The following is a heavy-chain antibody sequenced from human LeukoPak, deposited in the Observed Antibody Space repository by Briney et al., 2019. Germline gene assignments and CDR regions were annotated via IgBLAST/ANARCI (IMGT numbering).Heavy chain of an antibody. CDR1: GYTFTSYD. D-gene: IGHD3-10*01. CDR3: ATEKSGITMVRGVIIC. CDR2: MNPNSGNT. V-gene: IGHV1-8*01. J-gene: IGHJ4*02. Sequence: ASVKVSCKASGYTFTSYDINWVRQATGQGLEWMGWMNPNSGNTGYAQKFQGRVTMTRNTSISTAYMELSSLRSEDTAVYYCATEKSGITMVRGVIICWGQGTLVTVSS.